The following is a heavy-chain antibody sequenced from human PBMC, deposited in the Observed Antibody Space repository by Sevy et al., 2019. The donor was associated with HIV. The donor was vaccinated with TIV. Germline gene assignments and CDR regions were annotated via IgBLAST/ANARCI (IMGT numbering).Heavy chain of an antibody. CDR1: GGTISRDG. J-gene: IGHJ4*02. V-gene: IGHV1-69*13. D-gene: IGHD6-19*01. Sequence: ASVKVSCKASGGTISRDGISWVRQAPGQGLEWMGGIISFFDMTNYAQKFQGRVTISADESMSTVYMELSSLRFEDTAVYYCARGGGSGWYYFDSWGQGTLVTVSS. CDR3: ARGGGSGWYYFDS. CDR2: IISFFDMT.